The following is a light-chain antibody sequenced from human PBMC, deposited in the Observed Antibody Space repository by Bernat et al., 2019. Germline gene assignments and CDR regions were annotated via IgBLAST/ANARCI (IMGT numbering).Light chain of an antibody. J-gene: IGLJ3*02. CDR3: QSYDSRLSGSV. V-gene: IGLV1-40*01. Sequence: QSVLTQPPSVSGAPGQRVTISCTGSSSNVGAGYDVHWYQQLPGTAPKVLIYGNNNRPSGVPDRFSGSKAGTSASLASIGLRAEDEAEYYCQSYDSRLSGSVFGGGTKVTV. CDR2: GNN. CDR1: SSNVGAGYD.